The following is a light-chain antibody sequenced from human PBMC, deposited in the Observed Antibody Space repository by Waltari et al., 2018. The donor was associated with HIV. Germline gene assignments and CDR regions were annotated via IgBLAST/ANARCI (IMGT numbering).Light chain of an antibody. CDR1: SSNFGNDD. CDR2: KNY. Sequence: QSVLTQPPSASGPPGQRVTIPCSGSSSNFGNDDVYWYPQLPGTAPKPLIYKNYQRPSGVPDRFAGSKSGTSASLAISGLRSEDEADYYCVGWDASLSAYVFGTGTKVTIL. CDR3: VGWDASLSAYV. V-gene: IGLV1-47*01. J-gene: IGLJ1*01.